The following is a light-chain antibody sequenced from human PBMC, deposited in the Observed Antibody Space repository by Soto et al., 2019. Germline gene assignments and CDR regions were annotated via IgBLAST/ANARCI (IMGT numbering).Light chain of an antibody. CDR1: QSIGNF. Sequence: DIQMTQSPSSLSASAGDRVTITCRASQSIGNFLNWFQQAPGKAPKLLIFAASRLQGGVPSRFSGSGSGTDFAHTISSLQPEDFATYYCQQTYSAPRTSGHGTNVEV. CDR3: QQTYSAPRT. V-gene: IGKV1-39*01. J-gene: IGKJ1*01. CDR2: AAS.